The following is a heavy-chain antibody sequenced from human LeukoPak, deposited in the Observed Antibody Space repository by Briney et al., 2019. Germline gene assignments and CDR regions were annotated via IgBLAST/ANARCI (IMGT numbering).Heavy chain of an antibody. J-gene: IGHJ4*02. V-gene: IGHV3-74*01. CDR3: ARDFDMGITPGDDFDF. CDR1: GFIFSKYW. Sequence: PGGSLRLSCAASGFIFSKYWMHWVRQTPGEVLVWVSRIKEDGTYTSYADSVKGRFTISRDNARNTVFLQMNSLRAEDTAVYYCARDFDMGITPGDDFDFWGQGTLVTVSS. D-gene: IGHD3-9*01. CDR2: IKEDGTYT.